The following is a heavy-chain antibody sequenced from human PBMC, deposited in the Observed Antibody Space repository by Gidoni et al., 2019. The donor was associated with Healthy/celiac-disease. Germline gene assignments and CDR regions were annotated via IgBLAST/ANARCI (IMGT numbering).Heavy chain of an antibody. V-gene: IGHV4-39*01. CDR1: GGSLSSSSYY. CDR3: ARLVRGVRMDV. D-gene: IGHD3-10*01. CDR2: IYYSGST. Sequence: QLQLQESGPGLVKPSETLSPTCTVSGGSLSSSSYYWGWIRQPPGKGLGWIGGIYYSGSTYYNPSLKSPVTISVDTSKNQFSLKLSSVTAADTAVYYCARLVRGVRMDVWGQGTTVTVSS. J-gene: IGHJ6*02.